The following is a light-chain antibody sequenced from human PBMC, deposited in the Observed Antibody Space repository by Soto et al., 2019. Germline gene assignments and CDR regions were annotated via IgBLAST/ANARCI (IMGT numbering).Light chain of an antibody. CDR3: QQRSNWTLT. CDR2: DAS. J-gene: IGKJ4*01. Sequence: EIVLTQSPDTLSLSPGESATLSCRASQSVSRYLAWYPQKPGQTPRLLIYDASNRDAGIPARFSGSGSGPVFTRTISSLEPEDVPVDYCQQRSNWTLTFGGGTKVDIK. CDR1: QSVSRY. V-gene: IGKV3-11*01.